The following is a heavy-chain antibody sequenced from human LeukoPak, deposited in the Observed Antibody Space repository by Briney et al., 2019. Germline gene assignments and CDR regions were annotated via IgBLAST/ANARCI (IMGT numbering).Heavy chain of an antibody. J-gene: IGHJ4*02. Sequence: ASVKVSCKASGHTFSSYYMHWVRQAPGQGLEWMGIINPSGGSTSYAQKFQGRVTMTRDTSTSTVYMELSSLRSEDTAVYYCAREGIAVAGSDYWGQGTLVTVS. CDR3: AREGIAVAGSDY. CDR2: INPSGGST. V-gene: IGHV1-46*01. D-gene: IGHD6-19*01. CDR1: GHTFSSYY.